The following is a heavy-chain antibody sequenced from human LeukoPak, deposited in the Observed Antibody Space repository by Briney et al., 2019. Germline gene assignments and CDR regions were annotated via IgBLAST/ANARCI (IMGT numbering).Heavy chain of an antibody. V-gene: IGHV3-21*06. CDR2: IGATGSDR. CDR3: ATETNGRHYDY. CDR1: GLTFSTSG. Sequence: PGGSLRLSCTASGLTFSTSGFNWVRQAPGQGLEWVESIGATGSDRYHADSFKGRFTISRDNANNFLYLQMNSLRAEDTAVYYCATETNGRHYDYWGKGTLLTVSS. J-gene: IGHJ4*02. D-gene: IGHD1-14*01.